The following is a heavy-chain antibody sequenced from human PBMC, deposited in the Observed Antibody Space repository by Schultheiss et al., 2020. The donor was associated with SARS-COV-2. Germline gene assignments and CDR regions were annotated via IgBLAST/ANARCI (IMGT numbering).Heavy chain of an antibody. V-gene: IGHV4-59*01. CDR3: AREGYDFWSGYPNNWFDP. Sequence: SQTLSLTCTVSGGSISSYYWSWIRQPPGKGLEWIGYIYYSVSTNYNPSLKSRVTISVDTSKNQFSLKLSSVTAADTAVYYCAREGYDFWSGYPNNWFDPWGQGTLVTVSS. CDR2: IYYSVST. D-gene: IGHD3-3*01. J-gene: IGHJ5*02. CDR1: GGSISSYY.